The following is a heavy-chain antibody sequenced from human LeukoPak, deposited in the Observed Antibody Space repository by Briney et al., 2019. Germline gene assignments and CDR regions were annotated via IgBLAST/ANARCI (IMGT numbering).Heavy chain of an antibody. Sequence: GGSLKLSCAASGFTFSSYAMSWVRQAPGKGLEWVSAISGSGGSTYYADSVKGRFTISRDNSKNTLYLQMNSLRAEDTAVYCCARSPRYGSGSFPFFFDYWGKGTLVTVSS. CDR1: GFTFSSYA. D-gene: IGHD3-10*01. CDR3: ARSPRYGSGSFPFFFDY. J-gene: IGHJ4*02. V-gene: IGHV3-23*01. CDR2: ISGSGGST.